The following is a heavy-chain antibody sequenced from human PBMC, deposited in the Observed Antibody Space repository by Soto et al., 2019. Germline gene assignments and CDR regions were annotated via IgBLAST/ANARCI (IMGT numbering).Heavy chain of an antibody. CDR1: GYTFTSYG. V-gene: IGHV1-18*04. CDR2: ISAYNGNT. J-gene: IGHJ6*02. Sequence: AAVKVSCKASGYTFTSYGISWVRQAPGQGLEWMGWISAYNGNTNYAQKLQGRVTMTTDTSTSTAYMELRSLRSDDTAVYYCARDTIFGVVTPNYYYYGMDVWGQGTTVTVSS. D-gene: IGHD3-3*01. CDR3: ARDTIFGVVTPNYYYYGMDV.